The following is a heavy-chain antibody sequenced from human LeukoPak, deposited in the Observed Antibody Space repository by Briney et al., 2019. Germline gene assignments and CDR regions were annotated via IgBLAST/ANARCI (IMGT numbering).Heavy chain of an antibody. V-gene: IGHV1-18*04. CDR2: ISAYNGNT. Sequence: ASVKVSCKASGYTFTSYGISWVRQALGQGLEWMGWISAYNGNTNYAQKLQGRVTMTTDTSTSTAYMELRSLRSDDTAVYYCARGRTMVRGVIRWFDPWGQGTLVTVSS. J-gene: IGHJ5*02. CDR1: GYTFTSYG. CDR3: ARGRTMVRGVIRWFDP. D-gene: IGHD3-10*01.